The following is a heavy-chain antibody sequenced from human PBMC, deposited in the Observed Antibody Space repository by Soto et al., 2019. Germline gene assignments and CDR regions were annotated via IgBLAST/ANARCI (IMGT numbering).Heavy chain of an antibody. Sequence: EVQLVESVGGLVQPGGSLRLSCAASGFTFSSYSMNWVRQAPGKGLEWVSYISSSSSTIYYADSVKGRFTISRDNAKNSLYLQMNSLRDEDTAVYYCARDFGDIVVVPAADSEGYYYYYGMDVWGQGTTVSVSS. V-gene: IGHV3-48*02. CDR1: GFTFSSYS. CDR3: ARDFGDIVVVPAADSEGYYYYYGMDV. CDR2: ISSSSSTI. D-gene: IGHD2-2*01. J-gene: IGHJ6*02.